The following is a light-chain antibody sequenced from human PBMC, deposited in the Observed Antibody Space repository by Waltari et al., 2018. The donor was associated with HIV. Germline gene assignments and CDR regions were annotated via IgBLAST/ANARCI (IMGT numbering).Light chain of an antibody. CDR3: QAWDSSAVV. CDR2: LIN. V-gene: IGLV2-14*02. CDR1: SSDIGTYNL. Sequence: QSALTQPASVSGSPGQSITISCTGTSSDIGTYNLVSWYQQHAGKVPKLLIYLINKRPSGISVRFSGSNSGNTATLTISGTQAMDEADYYCQAWDSSAVVFGGGTKLTVL. J-gene: IGLJ2*01.